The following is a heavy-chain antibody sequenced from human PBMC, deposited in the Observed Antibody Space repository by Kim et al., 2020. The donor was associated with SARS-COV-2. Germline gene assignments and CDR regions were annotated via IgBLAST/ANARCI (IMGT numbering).Heavy chain of an antibody. CDR2: INHSGST. D-gene: IGHD3-10*01. V-gene: IGHV4-34*01. Sequence: SETLSLTCAVYGGSFSGYYWSWIRQPPGKGLEWIGEINHSGSTNYNPSLKSRVTISVDTSKNQFSLKLSSVTAADTAVYYCARGPYYGSGSYPPSYYYYYGMDVWGQGTTVTVSS. CDR1: GGSFSGYY. CDR3: ARGPYYGSGSYPPSYYYYYGMDV. J-gene: IGHJ6*02.